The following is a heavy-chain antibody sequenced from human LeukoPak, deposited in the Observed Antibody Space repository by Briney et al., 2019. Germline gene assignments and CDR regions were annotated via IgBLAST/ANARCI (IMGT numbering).Heavy chain of an antibody. CDR1: GFTFSSYG. V-gene: IGHV3-33*01. CDR2: IWYDGSNK. J-gene: IGHJ4*02. Sequence: HPGGSLRLSCAASGFTFSSYGMHWVRRAPGKGLEWVAVIWYDGSNKYYADSVKGRFTISRDNSKNTLYLQMNSLRAEDTAVYYCARDGGSWTNNEGDYWGQGTLVTVSS. D-gene: IGHD2-15*01. CDR3: ARDGGSWTNNEGDY.